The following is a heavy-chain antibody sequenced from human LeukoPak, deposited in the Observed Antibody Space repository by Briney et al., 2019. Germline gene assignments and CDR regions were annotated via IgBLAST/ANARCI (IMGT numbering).Heavy chain of an antibody. Sequence: ASVKVSCKASGYTFTGYYMHWVRQAPGQGLEWMGWINPNSGGTNYAQKFQGRVTMTRDTSISTAYMELSRLRSDDTAVYYCARLPQFGARRDYWGQGTLVTVSS. D-gene: IGHD3-10*01. V-gene: IGHV1-2*02. J-gene: IGHJ4*02. CDR2: INPNSGGT. CDR3: ARLPQFGARRDY. CDR1: GYTFTGYY.